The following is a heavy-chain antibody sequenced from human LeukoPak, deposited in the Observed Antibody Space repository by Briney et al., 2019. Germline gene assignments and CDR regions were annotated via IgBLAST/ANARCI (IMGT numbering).Heavy chain of an antibody. CDR1: GYIFTGYY. D-gene: IGHD1-26*01. Sequence: GASVKVSCMASGYIFTGYYMHWVRQAPGQGLEWMGWINPNSGGTSYAQKFQGRVTMTRDTSISAAYMELSRLRSDDTAVYYCARDRNSGTYYEYAFDIWGQGTMVTVSS. J-gene: IGHJ3*02. V-gene: IGHV1-2*02. CDR3: ARDRNSGTYYEYAFDI. CDR2: INPNSGGT.